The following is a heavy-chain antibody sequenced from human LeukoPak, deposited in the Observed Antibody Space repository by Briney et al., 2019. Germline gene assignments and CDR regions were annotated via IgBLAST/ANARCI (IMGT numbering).Heavy chain of an antibody. CDR3: SSYKGDV. V-gene: IGHV3-15*01. Sequence: PGGSLRLSCAASGSTFSNAWMSWVRQAPGKGLEWVGRIKSNIDGGTTDYAAPVKGRFTISRDDSKNTLYLQMNSLKTEDTAVYYCSSYKGDVWGKGTTVTVSS. CDR1: GSTFSNAW. CDR2: IKSNIDGGTT. D-gene: IGHD3-10*01. J-gene: IGHJ6*04.